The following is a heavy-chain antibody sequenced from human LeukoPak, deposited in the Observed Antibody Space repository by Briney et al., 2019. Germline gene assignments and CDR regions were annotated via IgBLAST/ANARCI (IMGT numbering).Heavy chain of an antibody. V-gene: IGHV3-48*04. J-gene: IGHJ4*02. CDR1: GFTFSTYS. Sequence: PGGSLRLSCAASGFTFSTYSMIWVRQAPGKGLEWVSYISSSSSTIYYADSVKGRFTISRDNAKNSLYLQMNSLRAEDTAVYYCARATMVRGVMRNFDYWGQGTLVTVSS. CDR3: ARATMVRGVMRNFDY. CDR2: ISSSSSTI. D-gene: IGHD3-10*01.